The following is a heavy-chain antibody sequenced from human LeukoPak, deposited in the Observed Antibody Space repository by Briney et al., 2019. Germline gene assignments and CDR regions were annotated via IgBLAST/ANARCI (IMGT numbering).Heavy chain of an antibody. J-gene: IGHJ4*02. CDR1: GFTFDDYA. CDR3: AKGGSIAVAQAVRDYFDY. Sequence: PGGSLRLSCAASGFTFDDYAMHWVRQAPGKGLEWVSGISWNSGSIGYADSVKGRFTISRDNAKNSLYLQMNSLRAEDTALYYCAKGGSIAVAQAVRDYFDYWGQGTLVTVSS. D-gene: IGHD6-19*01. V-gene: IGHV3-9*01. CDR2: ISWNSGSI.